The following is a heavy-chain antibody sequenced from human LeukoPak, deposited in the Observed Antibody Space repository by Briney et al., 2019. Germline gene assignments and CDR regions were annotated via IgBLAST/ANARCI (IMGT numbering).Heavy chain of an antibody. CDR2: IWYDGSNK. CDR3: AKDYYGSGSYYNGGHYFDY. Sequence: PGRSLRLSCAASGFTFSSYGMHWVRQAPGKGLEWVAVIWYDGSNKYYADSVKGRFTISRDNSKNTLYLQMNSLRAEDTAVYYCAKDYYGSGSYYNGGHYFDYGGQGTLVTVSS. J-gene: IGHJ4*02. CDR1: GFTFSSYG. V-gene: IGHV3-33*06. D-gene: IGHD3-10*01.